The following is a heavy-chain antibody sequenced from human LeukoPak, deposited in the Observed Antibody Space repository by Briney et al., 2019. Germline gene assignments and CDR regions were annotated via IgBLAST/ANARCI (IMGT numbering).Heavy chain of an antibody. CDR3: TRVGYIDEGIDY. Sequence: ETLSLTCTVSGGSISSSSYYWGWIRQPPGKGLEWVANIKQDGSKKSYVDSVKGRFTISRDNAKNSLYLQMNSLRAEDTAIYYCTRVGYIDEGIDYWGQGTLVTVSS. CDR2: IKQDGSKK. J-gene: IGHJ4*02. D-gene: IGHD5-24*01. V-gene: IGHV3-7*04. CDR1: GGSISSSSYY.